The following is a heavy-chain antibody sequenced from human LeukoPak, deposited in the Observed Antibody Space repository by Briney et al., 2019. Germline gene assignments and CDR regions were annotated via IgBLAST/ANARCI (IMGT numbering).Heavy chain of an antibody. D-gene: IGHD2-2*01. J-gene: IGHJ6*03. V-gene: IGHV5-51*01. CDR2: LYPDESET. CDR1: GYSFNSYW. Sequence: GESLKTSCQGYGYSFNSYWMGWVRQGPGKGLGWMGILYPDESETIHSLSFQGKVNISADKSSSTAYLQCSSMKASDTAMYYWARLGSLDCSSTRCYGWAYMDVWGKGTTVTISS. CDR3: ARLGSLDCSSTRCYGWAYMDV.